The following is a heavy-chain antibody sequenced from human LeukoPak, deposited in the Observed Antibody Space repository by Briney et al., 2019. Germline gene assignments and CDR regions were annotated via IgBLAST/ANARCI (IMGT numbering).Heavy chain of an antibody. V-gene: IGHV1-69*04. Sequence: SVKVSCKASGGTFSSYAISWVRQAPGQGHEWMGRVIPILGIANYAQKFQGRVTITADKSTSTAYMELSSLRSEDTAVYYCASIYDSRNYYFDYWGQGTLVTVSS. D-gene: IGHD3-22*01. J-gene: IGHJ4*02. CDR3: ASIYDSRNYYFDY. CDR1: GGTFSSYA. CDR2: VIPILGIA.